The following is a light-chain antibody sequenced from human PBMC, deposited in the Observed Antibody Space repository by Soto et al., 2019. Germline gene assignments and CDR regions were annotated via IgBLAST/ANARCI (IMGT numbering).Light chain of an antibody. J-gene: IGKJ1*01. CDR1: PSVSGSN. V-gene: IGKV3-20*01. CDR3: HQCDSSPWT. CDR2: GAS. Sequence: EIVLTQSPGTLSLSPGERATLSCRASPSVSGSNLAWYQQKPGQAPRLDIYGASSRATGIPDRFSGSGSGTDFTLTISRLEPEDFAVFYCHQCDSSPWTFGQGTKVDIK.